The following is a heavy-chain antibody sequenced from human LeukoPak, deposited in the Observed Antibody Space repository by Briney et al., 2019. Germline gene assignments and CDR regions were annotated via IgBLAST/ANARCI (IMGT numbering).Heavy chain of an antibody. CDR2: ISPYNGNT. Sequence: ASVKVSCKASGYTFTSYGISWVRQAPGQGLEWMGWISPYNGNTNYAQKLRGRVTMTTDTSTSTAYMELRSLRSDDTAVYYCARDPMVRGVIDQFDPWGQGTLVTVSS. J-gene: IGHJ5*02. CDR3: ARDPMVRGVIDQFDP. V-gene: IGHV1-18*01. CDR1: GYTFTSYG. D-gene: IGHD3-10*01.